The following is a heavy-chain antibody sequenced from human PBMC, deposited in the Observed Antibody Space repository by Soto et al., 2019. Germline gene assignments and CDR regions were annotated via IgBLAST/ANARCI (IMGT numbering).Heavy chain of an antibody. CDR3: AKAGVVAAAGTTAWFDP. D-gene: IGHD6-13*01. CDR2: ISYDGSNK. CDR1: GFTFSSYG. V-gene: IGHV3-30*18. Sequence: GGSLRLSCAASGFTFSSYGMHWVRQAPGKGLEWVAVISYDGSNKYYADSVKGRFTISRDNTKNTLYLQMTSLRAEDTAVYYCAKAGVVAAAGTTAWFDPWGQGTLVTVSS. J-gene: IGHJ5*02.